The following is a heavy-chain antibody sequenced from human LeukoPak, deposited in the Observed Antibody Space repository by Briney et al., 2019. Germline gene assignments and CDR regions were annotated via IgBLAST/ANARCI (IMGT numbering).Heavy chain of an antibody. CDR3: ARELEAFDI. J-gene: IGHJ3*02. CDR2: ISWNSGSI. Sequence: GRSLRLSCAASGFTFDDYAMHWVRQAPGKGLEWVSGISWNSGSIGYADSVKGRFTISRDNAKNSLYLQMNSLRAEATALYYCARELEAFDIWGQGTMVTVSS. CDR1: GFTFDDYA. D-gene: IGHD1-1*01. V-gene: IGHV3-9*01.